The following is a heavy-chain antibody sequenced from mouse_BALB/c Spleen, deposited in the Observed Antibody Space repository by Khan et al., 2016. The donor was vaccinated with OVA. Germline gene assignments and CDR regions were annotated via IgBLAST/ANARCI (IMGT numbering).Heavy chain of an antibody. V-gene: IGHV1-77*01. J-gene: IGHJ2*01. CDR3: ARSGYGSLVY. CDR1: GYTFTDYV. Sequence: QVQLKESGPEVVKPGASVKMSCKASGYTFTDYVINWVKQRTGQGLEWIGQIYPGSGTTHYNENFTGKATLTAVQSSNTAYMQFSSLPSEDSAVYFCARSGYGSLVYWGLGTTLAVSS. D-gene: IGHD1-1*01. CDR2: IYPGSGTT.